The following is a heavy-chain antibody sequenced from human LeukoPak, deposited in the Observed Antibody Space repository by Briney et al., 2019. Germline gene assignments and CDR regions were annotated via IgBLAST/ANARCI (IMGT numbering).Heavy chain of an antibody. CDR2: ISSSSSTI. J-gene: IGHJ4*02. CDR1: GFTFSSYS. D-gene: IGHD4-17*01. Sequence: GGSLRLSCTASGFTFSSYSMNWVRQAPGKGLEWVSYISSSSSTIYFADSVKGRFTISRDTAKNSLYLQMNSLRAEDTAVYYCARGHYGDYVPFDYWGQGTLVTVSS. V-gene: IGHV3-48*01. CDR3: ARGHYGDYVPFDY.